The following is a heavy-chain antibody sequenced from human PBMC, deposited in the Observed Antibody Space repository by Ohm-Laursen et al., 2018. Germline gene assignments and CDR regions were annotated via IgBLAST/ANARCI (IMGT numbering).Heavy chain of an antibody. CDR3: ARDIVVVVAATWDAFDI. Sequence: SLRLSCSASGFTFSSYWMSWVRQAPGKGLEWVASIKQDGSEKYYVDSVKGRFTISRDNAKNSLYLQMNSLRAEDTAVYYCARDIVVVVAATWDAFDIWGQGTMVTVSS. V-gene: IGHV3-7*01. CDR1: GFTFSSYW. CDR2: IKQDGSEK. D-gene: IGHD2-15*01. J-gene: IGHJ3*02.